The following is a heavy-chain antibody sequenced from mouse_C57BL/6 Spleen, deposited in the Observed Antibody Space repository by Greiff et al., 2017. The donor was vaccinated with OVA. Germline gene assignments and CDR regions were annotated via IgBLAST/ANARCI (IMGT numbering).Heavy chain of an antibody. CDR3: ARGIITTVVARGY. J-gene: IGHJ2*01. V-gene: IGHV1-61*01. D-gene: IGHD1-1*01. CDR1: GYTFTSYW. CDR2: IYPSDSET. Sequence: QVQLQQPGAELVRPGSSVKLSCKASGYTFTSYWMDWVKQRPGQGLEWIGNIYPSDSETHYNQKFKDKATLTVDKSSSTAYMQLSSLTSEDSAVYYCARGIITTVVARGYWGQGTTRTVSS.